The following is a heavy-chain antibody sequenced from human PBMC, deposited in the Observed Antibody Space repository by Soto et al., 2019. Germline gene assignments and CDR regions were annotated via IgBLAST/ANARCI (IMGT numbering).Heavy chain of an antibody. J-gene: IGHJ5*02. D-gene: IGHD1-26*01. CDR3: ARLLSAALFSYDL. CDR1: GFSHSTSGVA. V-gene: IGHV2-5*01. Sequence: QITLKESGPTLVKPTQTLTLTCTLSGFSHSTSGVAVGWIRQPPGQALDWLGHIYWNDDKYYSTSLKSILSLSKDTSKNQVVLTMTNVEPLETCTYYCARLLSAALFSYDLWVQGTLVTVSS. CDR2: IYWNDDK.